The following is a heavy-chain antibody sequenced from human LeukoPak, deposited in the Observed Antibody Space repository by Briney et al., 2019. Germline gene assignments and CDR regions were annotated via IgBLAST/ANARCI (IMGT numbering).Heavy chain of an antibody. CDR1: GGSISSYY. V-gene: IGHV4-59*01. Sequence: SETLSLTCTVSGGSISSYYWSWIRQPPGKGLEWIGYIYYSGSPTYNPSLKSRVTISVDTSKNQFSLKLSSVAAADTAVYYCERGDYYDSSGYWLFDYWGQGTLVTVSS. CDR3: ERGDYYDSSGYWLFDY. D-gene: IGHD3-22*01. J-gene: IGHJ4*02. CDR2: IYYSGSP.